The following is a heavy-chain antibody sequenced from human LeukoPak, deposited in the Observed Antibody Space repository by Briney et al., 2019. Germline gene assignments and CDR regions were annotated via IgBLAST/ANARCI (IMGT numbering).Heavy chain of an antibody. Sequence: SETLSLTCTVSGGPITSHFWSWIRQPPGEGLEWIGYIYTNGDTSSNPSLKSRVSMSVDMSKNQFSLKLSSVTAADTAVYYCARGRTSGWYEYYFDYWGQGALVTVSS. CDR2: IYTNGDT. CDR3: ARGRTSGWYEYYFDY. CDR1: GGPITSHF. V-gene: IGHV4-4*08. J-gene: IGHJ4*02. D-gene: IGHD6-19*01.